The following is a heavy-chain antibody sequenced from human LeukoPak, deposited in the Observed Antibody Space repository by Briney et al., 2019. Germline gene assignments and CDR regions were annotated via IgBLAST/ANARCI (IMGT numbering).Heavy chain of an antibody. V-gene: IGHV3-66*01. J-gene: IGHJ4*02. Sequence: GGSLRLSCAASGFTVSSNYMSWVRQAPGKGLEWVSVIYSGGSTYYADSVKGRFTISRDNSKNTLYLQMNSLRAEDTAVYYCARRGITMVRGVMWYFDYWGQGTLVTVSS. D-gene: IGHD3-10*01. CDR2: IYSGGST. CDR1: GFTVSSNY. CDR3: ARRGITMVRGVMWYFDY.